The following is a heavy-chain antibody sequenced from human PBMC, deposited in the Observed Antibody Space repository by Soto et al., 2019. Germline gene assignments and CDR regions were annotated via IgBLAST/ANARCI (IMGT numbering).Heavy chain of an antibody. CDR2: ISYDGSNK. V-gene: IGHV3-30-3*01. J-gene: IGHJ6*02. Sequence: PVGSLRLPCAASGSTISSYSMHWVRQAQGKGPEWVAVISYDGSNKYYANSVKSRFTISRDNSKNTLYLQMNSLRAEDTAVYYCASLMGFFEWLPPPPYYYYGMDVWGQGTTVTVSS. D-gene: IGHD3-3*01. CDR3: ASLMGFFEWLPPPPYYYYGMDV. CDR1: GSTISSYS.